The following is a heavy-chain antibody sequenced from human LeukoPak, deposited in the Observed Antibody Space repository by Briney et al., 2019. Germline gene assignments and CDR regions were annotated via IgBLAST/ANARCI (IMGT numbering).Heavy chain of an antibody. Sequence: GGSLRLSCEASGFTFSDYYMTWIRQAPGKGLEWVSYMSNSGRTMYYADSVKGRFTISRDNTKNSLDLQMNSLRIEDTAVYYCARGVRGVLIPAAITKFDPWGQGTLVTVSS. CDR2: MSNSGRTM. J-gene: IGHJ5*02. V-gene: IGHV3-11*04. CDR1: GFTFSDYY. CDR3: ARGVRGVLIPAAITKFDP. D-gene: IGHD2-2*02.